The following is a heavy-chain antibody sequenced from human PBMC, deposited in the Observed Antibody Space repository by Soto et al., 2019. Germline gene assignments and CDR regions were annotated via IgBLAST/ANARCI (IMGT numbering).Heavy chain of an antibody. Sequence: SETLSLTCTVSGGSISSSSYYWGWIRQPPGKGLEWIGSIYYSGSTYYNPSLKSRVTISVETSKNQFSLKLSSVTAEDTAVYYCARDPTVTTEWYFDLWGRGTLVTVSS. V-gene: IGHV4-39*07. CDR1: GGSISSSSYY. J-gene: IGHJ2*01. D-gene: IGHD4-17*01. CDR3: ARDPTVTTEWYFDL. CDR2: IYYSGST.